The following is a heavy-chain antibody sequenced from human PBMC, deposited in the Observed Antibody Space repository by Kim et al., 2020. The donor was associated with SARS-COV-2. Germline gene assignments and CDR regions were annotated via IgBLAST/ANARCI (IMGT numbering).Heavy chain of an antibody. J-gene: IGHJ4*02. Sequence: SETLSLTCTVSGASLNSFDWSWIRQAPGRGLEWIGYIQNSGSTNYNPSLNSRLTLSLDASANQFSLKLRSLIAAATAVYYCARGGWSLCYWCQGTLGTFS. D-gene: IGHD2-15*01. CDR3: ARGGWSLCY. CDR2: IQNSGST. V-gene: IGHV4-59*13. CDR1: GASLNSFD.